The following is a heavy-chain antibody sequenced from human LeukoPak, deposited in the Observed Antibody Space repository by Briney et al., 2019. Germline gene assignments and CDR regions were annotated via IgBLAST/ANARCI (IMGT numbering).Heavy chain of an antibody. V-gene: IGHV4-39*01. CDR2: IYYSGST. J-gene: IGHJ4*02. CDR3: APYDSSGYYYVT. CDR1: GGSISSSSYY. Sequence: SETLSLTCTVSGGSISSSSYYWGWIRQPPGKGLEWIGSIYYSGSTNYNPSLKSRVTISVDTSKNQFSLKLSSVTAADTAVYYCAPYDSSGYYYVTWGQGTLVTVSS. D-gene: IGHD3-22*01.